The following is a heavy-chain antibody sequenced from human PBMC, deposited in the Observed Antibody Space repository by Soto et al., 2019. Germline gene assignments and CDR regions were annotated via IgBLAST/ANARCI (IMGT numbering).Heavy chain of an antibody. V-gene: IGHV1-8*01. CDR2: MNPNSGNT. CDR3: ARAHSSGWSGY. J-gene: IGHJ4*02. Sequence: QVQLVQSGAEVKKPGASVKVSCKASGYTFTSYDINWVRQATGQGLEWRGWMNPNSGNTGYAKKFQGRVTMTRNTSTRTAYMALSSLRSEATAVYYCARAHSSGWSGYWGQGTLVTVSS. D-gene: IGHD6-19*01. CDR1: GYTFTSYD.